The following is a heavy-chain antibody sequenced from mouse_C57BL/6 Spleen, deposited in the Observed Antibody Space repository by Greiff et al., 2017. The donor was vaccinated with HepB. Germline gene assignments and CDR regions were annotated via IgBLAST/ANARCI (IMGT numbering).Heavy chain of an antibody. D-gene: IGHD1-1*01. J-gene: IGHJ4*01. CDR2: ISSGGDYI. CDR3: TRGFYYYGSSYEDYYAMDY. CDR1: GFTFSSYA. V-gene: IGHV5-9-1*02. Sequence: EVHLVESGEGLVKPGGSLKLSCAASGFTFSSYAMSWVRQTPEKRLEWVAYISSGGDYIYYADTVKGRFTISRDSARNTLYLQMSSLKSEDTAMYYWTRGFYYYGSSYEDYYAMDYWGQGTSVTVSS.